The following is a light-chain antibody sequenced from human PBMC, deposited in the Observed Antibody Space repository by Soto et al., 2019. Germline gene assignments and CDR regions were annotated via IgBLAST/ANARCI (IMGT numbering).Light chain of an antibody. Sequence: DIQMTQSPSALSASVGDRVTITCRTSQSINIWLAWYQQKPGKAPKLLIYDAATLESGVPSRFSGSGSGTEFTLTINSLQPDDFATYYCQHYKSFPWTFGQGTKVDI. CDR1: QSINIW. J-gene: IGKJ1*01. CDR2: DAA. CDR3: QHYKSFPWT. V-gene: IGKV1-5*01.